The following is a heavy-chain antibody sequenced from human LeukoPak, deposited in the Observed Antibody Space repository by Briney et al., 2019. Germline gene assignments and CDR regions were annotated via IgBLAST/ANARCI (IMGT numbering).Heavy chain of an antibody. D-gene: IGHD2-2*02. V-gene: IGHV4-59*01. J-gene: IGHJ3*02. CDR1: GGSISSYY. CDR3: ARGVVPAAIDAFDI. Sequence: SETLSLTCTVSGGSISSYYWSWIRQPPGKGLEWIGYIYHSGSTNYNPSLKSRVTISVDTSKNQFSLKLSSVTAADTAVYYCARGVVPAAIDAFDIWGQGTMVTVSS. CDR2: IYHSGST.